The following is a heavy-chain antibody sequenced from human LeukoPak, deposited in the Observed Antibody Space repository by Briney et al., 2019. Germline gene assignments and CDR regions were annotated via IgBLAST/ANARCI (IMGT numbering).Heavy chain of an antibody. Sequence: SETLSLTCTVSGGSISSYYWSWIRQPPGKGLEWIGYIYYSGSTNYNPSLKSRVTISVDTSKNQFSLKLSSVTAADTAVYYCARARYCSGGSCYSGTYYFDYWGQGTLVTVSS. CDR2: IYYSGST. D-gene: IGHD2-15*01. CDR3: ARARYCSGGSCYSGTYYFDY. J-gene: IGHJ4*02. V-gene: IGHV4-59*01. CDR1: GGSISSYY.